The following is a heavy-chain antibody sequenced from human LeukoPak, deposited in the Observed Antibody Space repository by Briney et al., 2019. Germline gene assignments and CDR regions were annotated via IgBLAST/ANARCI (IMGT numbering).Heavy chain of an antibody. CDR1: GFTFSSYA. V-gene: IGHV3-23*01. D-gene: IGHD3-22*01. CDR2: ISGSGGST. J-gene: IGHJ6*03. CDR3: ARGVTYYDSSGYSYYYYYMDV. Sequence: GGSLRLSCAASGFTFSSYAMSWVRQAPGKGLEWVSAISGSGGSTYYADSVKGRFTISRDNAKNSLYLQMNSLRAEDTAVYYCARGVTYYDSSGYSYYYYYMDVWGKGTTVTVSS.